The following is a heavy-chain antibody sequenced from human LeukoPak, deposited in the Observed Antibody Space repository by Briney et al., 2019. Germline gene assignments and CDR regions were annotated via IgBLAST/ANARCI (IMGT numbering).Heavy chain of an antibody. D-gene: IGHD3-10*01. Sequence: ASVKVSCKASGYIFTGYYMHWVRRAPGKGLEWVGWINANSGGTKYAQKFQGRVTMTRDTSISTAYMELSSLRSDDTAVYYCARGRLGTWFGELKAWGQGTLVTVSS. J-gene: IGHJ5*02. CDR3: ARGRLGTWFGELKA. CDR2: INANSGGT. CDR1: GYIFTGYY. V-gene: IGHV1-2*02.